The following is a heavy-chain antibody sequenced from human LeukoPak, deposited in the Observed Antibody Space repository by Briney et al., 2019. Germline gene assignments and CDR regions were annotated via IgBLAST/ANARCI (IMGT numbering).Heavy chain of an antibody. CDR3: ARVRYYDSSGYYSYYFDY. V-gene: IGHV4-59*01. Sequence: SETLSLTCTVSGGSINSYYWSWIRRPPGKGLEWIGKVYYSGSTNYNPSLKSRVTISVDTSKNQFSLKLSSVTAADTAMYYCARVRYYDSSGYYSYYFDYWGQGTLVTVSS. J-gene: IGHJ4*02. CDR1: GGSINSYY. CDR2: VYYSGST. D-gene: IGHD3-22*01.